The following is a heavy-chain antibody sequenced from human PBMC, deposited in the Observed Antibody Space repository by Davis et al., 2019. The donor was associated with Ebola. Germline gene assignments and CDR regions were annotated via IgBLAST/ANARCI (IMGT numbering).Heavy chain of an antibody. Sequence: ASVKVSCKASGYTFTSSYMHWVRQAPGQGLEWIGIITCNGGSTNYAPKFQGRVTIIADESTSTVYMELRSLRFEDTAVYYCARDGGRKKAIPFDPWGQGTLVTVSS. V-gene: IGHV1-46*01. CDR3: ARDGGRKKAIPFDP. D-gene: IGHD2-15*01. CDR2: ITCNGGST. CDR1: GYTFTSSY. J-gene: IGHJ5*02.